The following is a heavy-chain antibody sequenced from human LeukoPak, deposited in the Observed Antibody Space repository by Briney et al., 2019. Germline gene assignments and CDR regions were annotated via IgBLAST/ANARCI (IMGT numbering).Heavy chain of an antibody. CDR3: AKGGSGSYFRISDY. J-gene: IGHJ4*02. D-gene: IGHD1-26*01. CDR2: ISGSGGST. V-gene: IGHV3-23*01. CDR1: GFTFSSYG. Sequence: GRSLRLSCAASGFTFSSYGMSWVRQAPGKRLEWVSAISGSGGSTYYADSVKGRFTISRDNSKNTLYLQMNSLRAEDTAVYYCAKGGSGSYFRISDYWGQGTLVTVSS.